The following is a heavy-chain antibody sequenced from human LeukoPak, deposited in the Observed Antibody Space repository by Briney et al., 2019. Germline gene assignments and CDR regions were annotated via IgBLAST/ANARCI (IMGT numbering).Heavy chain of an antibody. CDR3: TRRGSGLPLHY. CDR2: TYYSGSTEST. CDR1: GGSISSTSYY. J-gene: IGHJ4*02. Sequence: SETLSLTCTVSGGSISSTSYYWGWIRQPPGKGLEWIGRTYYSGSTESTYYNPSLKSRVTISVDTSKNQFSLKLSAVTAADTAVYYCTRRGSGLPLHYWGQGTLVTVSS. D-gene: IGHD3-3*01. V-gene: IGHV4-39*01.